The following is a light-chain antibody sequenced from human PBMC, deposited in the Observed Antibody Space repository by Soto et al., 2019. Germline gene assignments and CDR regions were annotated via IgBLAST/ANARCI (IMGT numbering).Light chain of an antibody. J-gene: IGKJ1*01. V-gene: IGKV3-11*01. CDR1: QSVSTS. CDR3: QQRSNWPPWT. CDR2: DAS. Sequence: EIVLTQSPATLSLSPGERATLSCRASQSVSTSLAWYQQKPGQAPRLLIYDASNRATGIPARFSGSGSGTDFTLTICSLEPEDFAVYYCQQRSNWPPWTFGQGTKVEIK.